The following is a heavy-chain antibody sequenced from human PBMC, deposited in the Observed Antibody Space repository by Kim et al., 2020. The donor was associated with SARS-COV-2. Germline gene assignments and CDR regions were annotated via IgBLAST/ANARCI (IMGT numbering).Heavy chain of an antibody. D-gene: IGHD3-3*01. CDR3: ARHDDFGVVGYFDY. Sequence: NPSLMSRVTISVDTSKNQFSLKLRSVTAADTAVYYCARHDDFGVVGYFDYWGQGTLVTVSS. V-gene: IGHV4-39*01. J-gene: IGHJ4*02.